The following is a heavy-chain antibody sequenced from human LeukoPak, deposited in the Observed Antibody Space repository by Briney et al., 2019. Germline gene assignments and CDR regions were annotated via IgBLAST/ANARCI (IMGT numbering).Heavy chain of an antibody. CDR2: MSGGGDSA. D-gene: IGHD3-10*01. CDR1: GFTFSGYV. CDR3: AKGSGSYRPYYFDY. J-gene: IGHJ4*02. Sequence: PGGSLRLSCAGSGFTFSGYVMSWVRQAPGKGLEWVSAMSGGGDSAYDADSVKGRFTISRDNSKNTLYLRMNSLRAEDTAVYYCAKGSGSYRPYYFDYWGQGTLVIVSS. V-gene: IGHV3-23*01.